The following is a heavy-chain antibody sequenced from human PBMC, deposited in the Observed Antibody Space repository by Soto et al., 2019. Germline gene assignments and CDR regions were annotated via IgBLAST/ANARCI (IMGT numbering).Heavy chain of an antibody. V-gene: IGHV5-51*01. CDR1: VYIFTKHW. CDR2: IVAVDTVD. Sequence: VEPLKVSCQLSVYIFTKHWIAWVRDKPGKGLEATGIIVAVDTVDRFSPSFEGQVAISVDKSNNSAFKWWDKLKTSVNDIYFCARRALDPSGHYYPYHRFDSWGQGTQVTVSS. J-gene: IGHJ5*01. CDR3: ARRALDPSGHYYPYHRFDS. D-gene: IGHD3-22*01.